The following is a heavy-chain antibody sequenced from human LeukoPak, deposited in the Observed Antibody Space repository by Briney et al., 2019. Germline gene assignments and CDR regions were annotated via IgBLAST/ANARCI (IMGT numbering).Heavy chain of an antibody. J-gene: IGHJ4*02. CDR3: AKDRWGAVASFDY. CDR1: GFTFSSYG. CDR2: IRYDGNNK. D-gene: IGHD6-19*01. Sequence: GGSLRLSCAASGFTFSSYGTHWVRQAPGKGLEWVAVIRYDGNNKYYADSVKGRFTISRDNSKNMLYLQMNSLGTEDTAVYYCAKDRWGAVASFDYWGQGTLVTVSS. V-gene: IGHV3-30*02.